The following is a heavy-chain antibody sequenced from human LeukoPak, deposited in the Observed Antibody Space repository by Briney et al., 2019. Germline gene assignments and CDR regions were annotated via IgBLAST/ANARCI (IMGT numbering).Heavy chain of an antibody. CDR1: GGTFSSYA. J-gene: IGHJ4*02. V-gene: IGHV1-69*04. CDR2: IIPILGIA. D-gene: IGHD2/OR15-2a*01. Sequence: GASVKVSCKASGGTFSSYAISWVRQALGQGLEWMGRIIPILGIANYAQKFQGRVTITADKSTSTAYMELSSLRSEDTAVYYCARAFPLGVPVWGQGTLVTVSS. CDR3: ARAFPLGVPV.